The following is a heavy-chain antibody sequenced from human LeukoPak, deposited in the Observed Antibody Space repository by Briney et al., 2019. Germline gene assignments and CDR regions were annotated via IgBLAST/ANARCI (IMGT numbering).Heavy chain of an antibody. CDR1: GGSMNTNNYS. CDR3: ASGRNTGGRYDPFDN. J-gene: IGHJ4*02. CDR2: AYYSGGT. Sequence: SETLSLTCTVSGGSMNTNNYSWGCIRQPPGKGLEWLGSAYYSGGTYYNPYLMSRVTMSVDTSKSLFSLKLNSVTAADTAVYYCASGRNTGGRYDPFDNWGQGTLVTISS. V-gene: IGHV4-39*07. D-gene: IGHD6-19*01.